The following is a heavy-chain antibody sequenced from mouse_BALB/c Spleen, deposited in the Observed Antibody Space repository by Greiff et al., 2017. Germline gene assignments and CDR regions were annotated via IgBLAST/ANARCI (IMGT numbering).Heavy chain of an antibody. CDR3: ARGAFLTTEYAMDY. CDR1: GYTFTSYV. D-gene: IGHD1-2*01. J-gene: IGHJ4*01. CDR2: INPYNDGT. V-gene: IGHV1-14*01. Sequence: EVQLQQSGPELVKPGASVKMSCKASGYTFTSYVMHWVKQKPGQGLEWIGYINPYNDGTKYNEKFKGKATLTSDKSSSTAYMELSSLTSEDSAVYYCARGAFLTTEYAMDYWGQGTSVTVSS.